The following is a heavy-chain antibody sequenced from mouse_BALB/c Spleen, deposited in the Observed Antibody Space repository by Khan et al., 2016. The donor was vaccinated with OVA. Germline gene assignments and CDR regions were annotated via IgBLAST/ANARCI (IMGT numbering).Heavy chain of an antibody. Sequence: VRLQQSGTVLARPGASVKMSCKASGYSFTSYLIHWVKQRPGQGLEWIGDISPGTSDTTYNQKFKDKAKLTAGTSANTAYMELSSLTNEDSAVYYCARGGYSSFAYWGQGTLVTVSA. CDR1: GYSFTSYL. J-gene: IGHJ3*01. CDR3: ARGGYSSFAY. D-gene: IGHD1-3*01. V-gene: IGHV1-5*01. CDR2: ISPGTSDT.